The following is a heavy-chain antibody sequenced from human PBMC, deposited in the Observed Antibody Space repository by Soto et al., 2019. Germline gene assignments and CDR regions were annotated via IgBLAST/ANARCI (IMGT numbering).Heavy chain of an antibody. Sequence: PGGSLRLSCAGSGFTVSSYEMNWARQAPGKGLEWVSYISSSGSTIYYADSVKGRFTISRDNAKNSLYLQMSSLRAEDTAVYYCAAIAAAGTVGYYYYYGMDVWGQGTTVTV. CDR1: GFTVSSYE. D-gene: IGHD6-13*01. CDR3: AAIAAAGTVGYYYYYGMDV. V-gene: IGHV3-48*03. CDR2: ISSSGSTI. J-gene: IGHJ6*02.